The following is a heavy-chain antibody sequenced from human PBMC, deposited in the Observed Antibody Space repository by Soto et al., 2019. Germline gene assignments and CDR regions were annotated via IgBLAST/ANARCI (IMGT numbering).Heavy chain of an antibody. J-gene: IGHJ5*02. Sequence: ASVKVSCKASVYTFTGYYMHWVRQATGQGLEWMGWINPNSGGTNYAQKFQGRVTMTRDTSISTAYMELSRLRSDNTAVYYCARQDWNDYWFDPWGQGTLVTVSS. CDR2: INPNSGGT. CDR1: VYTFTGYY. D-gene: IGHD1-1*01. V-gene: IGHV1-2*02. CDR3: ARQDWNDYWFDP.